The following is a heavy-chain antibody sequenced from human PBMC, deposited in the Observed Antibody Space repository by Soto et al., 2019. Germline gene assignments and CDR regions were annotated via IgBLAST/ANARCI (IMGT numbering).Heavy chain of an antibody. CDR3: VKDESINWYSGHFRH. CDR1: GFTFDDYA. J-gene: IGHJ1*01. CDR2: INWNSGSI. V-gene: IGHV3-9*01. D-gene: IGHD6-13*01. Sequence: GGSLRLSCAASGFTFDDYAMHWVRQVPGKGLGWVSGINWNSGSIGYGDSVKGRFAISRDNAKNSLHLQMNSLSAEDTAFYYCVKDESINWYSGHFRHWGQGTLVTVSS.